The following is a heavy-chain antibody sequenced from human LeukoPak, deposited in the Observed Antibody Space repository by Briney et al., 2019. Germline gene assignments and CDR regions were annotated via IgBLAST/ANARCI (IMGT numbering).Heavy chain of an antibody. V-gene: IGHV3-74*01. CDR2: INNGGSST. D-gene: IGHD4-17*01. CDR3: ARDTVWYFDL. CDR1: GFTFSNYW. J-gene: IGHJ2*01. Sequence: GGSLRLSCAASGFTFSNYWMHWVRQAPGKGLVSVSRINNGGSSTSYADSVKGRFTISRDSAKNPLYLQMNSLRAEDTAVYYCARDTVWYFDLWGRGTLVTVSS.